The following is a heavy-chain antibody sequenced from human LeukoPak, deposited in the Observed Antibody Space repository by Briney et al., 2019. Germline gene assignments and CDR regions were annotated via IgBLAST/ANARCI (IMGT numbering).Heavy chain of an antibody. CDR1: GFTFSSYE. V-gene: IGHV3-48*03. CDR3: ARDRGFGTDYYFDY. J-gene: IGHJ4*02. CDR2: ISSSGSTI. Sequence: GGSLRLSCAASGFTFSSYEMNWVRQAPGRGLGWVSYISSSGSTIYYADSVKGRFTISRDNAKNSLYLQMNSLRAEDTAVYYCARDRGFGTDYYFDYWGQGTLVTVSS. D-gene: IGHD3-10*01.